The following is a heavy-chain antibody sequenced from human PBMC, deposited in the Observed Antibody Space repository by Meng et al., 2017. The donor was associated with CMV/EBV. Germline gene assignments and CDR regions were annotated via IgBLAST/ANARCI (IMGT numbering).Heavy chain of an antibody. D-gene: IGHD6-13*01. CDR1: GFTFSDYY. J-gene: IGHJ4*02. CDR3: ARAGVAAAGTFGY. Sequence: GQWVEAGGGLVEPGGSLRLSCAASGFTFSDYYMSWIRQAPGKGLEWVSYISSSSSYTNYADSVKGRFTISRDNAKNSLYLQMNSLRAEDTAVYYCARAGVAAAGTFGYWGQGTLVTVSS. V-gene: IGHV3-11*05. CDR2: ISSSSSYT.